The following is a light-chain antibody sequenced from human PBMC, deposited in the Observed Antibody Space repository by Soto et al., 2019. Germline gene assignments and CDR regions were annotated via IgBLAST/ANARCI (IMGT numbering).Light chain of an antibody. CDR3: SSYTSSNTWV. J-gene: IGLJ3*02. V-gene: IGLV2-14*01. CDR2: EVS. Sequence: QSALTQPASVSGSPGQSITFSCTGTNSDVGVYNYVSWYQQHPGKAPKLMIYEVSHRPSGVSNRFSGSKSGNTASLTISGLQAEDEADYYCSSYTSSNTWVFGGGTKLTVL. CDR1: NSDVGVYNY.